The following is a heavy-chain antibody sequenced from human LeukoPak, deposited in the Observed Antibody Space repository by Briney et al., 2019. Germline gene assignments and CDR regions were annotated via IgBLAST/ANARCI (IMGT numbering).Heavy chain of an antibody. D-gene: IGHD3/OR15-3a*01. CDR1: GFTFSSYA. CDR3: ATSYDMGWLIGY. V-gene: IGHV3-7*03. Sequence: GGSLRLSCAASGFTFSSYAMSWVRQVPGQGLEWVANIKQDGSEKFYVASVKGRFTISRDNGKSSLYLQMNSLRAEDTALYYCATSYDMGWLIGYWGQGTLVTVSS. CDR2: IKQDGSEK. J-gene: IGHJ4*02.